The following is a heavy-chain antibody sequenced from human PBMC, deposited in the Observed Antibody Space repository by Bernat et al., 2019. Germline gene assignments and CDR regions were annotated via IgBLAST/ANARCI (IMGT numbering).Heavy chain of an antibody. Sequence: EVQLVESGGGLVQPGGSLKLSCAASGFTFSGSAMHWVRQASGKGLEWVGRMRNKANNYATAYAASVKGRFTISRDDSKNTAYLQMNSLKTEDTAVYYCTSGPLGVVFFDYWGQGTLVTVSS. J-gene: IGHJ4*02. CDR3: TSGPLGVVFFDY. CDR2: MRNKANNYAT. D-gene: IGHD3-3*01. CDR1: GFTFSGSA. V-gene: IGHV3-73*02.